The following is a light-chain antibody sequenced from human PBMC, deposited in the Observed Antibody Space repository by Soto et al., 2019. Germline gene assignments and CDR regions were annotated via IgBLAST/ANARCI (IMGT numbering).Light chain of an antibody. Sequence: IQMTRSPTFLTASGGDRVSITGQASQDISHYLNWYQQKPGKAPKLLIYKASTLKSGVPSRFSGSGSGTEFTLTFSRLHPDDFATYYCQHYNSYSEAFGQGTKVDIK. CDR3: QHYNSYSEA. J-gene: IGKJ1*01. CDR2: KAS. CDR1: QDISHY. V-gene: IGKV1-5*03.